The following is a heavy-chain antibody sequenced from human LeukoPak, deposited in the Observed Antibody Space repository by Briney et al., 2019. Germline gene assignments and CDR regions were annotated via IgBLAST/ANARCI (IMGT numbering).Heavy chain of an antibody. D-gene: IGHD3-10*01. CDR1: GGSISSYY. V-gene: IGHV4-4*07. Sequence: PSETLSLTCTVSGGSISSYYWSWIRQPAGKGLEWIGRIYTSGSTNCNPSLKSRVTMSVDTSKNQFSLELSSVTAADTAVYYCAREFITMVRGLILGSYYFDYWGQGTLVTVSS. CDR3: AREFITMVRGLILGSYYFDY. J-gene: IGHJ4*02. CDR2: IYTSGST.